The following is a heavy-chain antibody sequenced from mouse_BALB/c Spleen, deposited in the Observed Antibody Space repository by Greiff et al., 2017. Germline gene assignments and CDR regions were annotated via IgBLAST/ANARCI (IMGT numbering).Heavy chain of an antibody. CDR1: GYTFTSYY. D-gene: IGHD1-2*01. J-gene: IGHJ4*01. CDR3: TRRGLRLRSAMDY. Sequence: QVQLQQSGAELVKPGASVKLSCKASGYTFTSYYMYWVKQRPGQGLEWIGEINPSNGGTNFNEKFKSKPTLTVDKSSSTAYMQLSSLTSEDSAVYYCTRRGLRLRSAMDYWGQGTSVTVSS. V-gene: IGHV1S81*02. CDR2: INPSNGGT.